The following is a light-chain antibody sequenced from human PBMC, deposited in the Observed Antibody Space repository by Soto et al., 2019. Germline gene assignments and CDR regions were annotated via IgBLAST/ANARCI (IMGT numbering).Light chain of an antibody. Sequence: DIQMIQFPSSLSASLGDRATITCRASQDISKYLAWYQQKPGKVPRILIYEASNLQSGVPSRFSGGGSGTEFTLTISSLQPEDAATDDCQNFDSAPQTFGQGTKVDI. CDR3: QNFDSAPQT. CDR1: QDISKY. J-gene: IGKJ1*01. V-gene: IGKV1-27*01. CDR2: EAS.